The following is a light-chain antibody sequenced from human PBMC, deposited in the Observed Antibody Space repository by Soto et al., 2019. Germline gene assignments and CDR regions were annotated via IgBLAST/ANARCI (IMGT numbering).Light chain of an antibody. CDR2: GAS. CDR1: QSISSSY. Sequence: EIVLTQSPGTLSLSPGERATLSCRASQSISSSYLAWYQQRPGQAPRLLIYGASSRATGIPDRFSGSGSGTEFTLPISRLEPEDFAVYYCQQYGSSSWTFGQGTKVDI. V-gene: IGKV3-20*01. CDR3: QQYGSSSWT. J-gene: IGKJ1*01.